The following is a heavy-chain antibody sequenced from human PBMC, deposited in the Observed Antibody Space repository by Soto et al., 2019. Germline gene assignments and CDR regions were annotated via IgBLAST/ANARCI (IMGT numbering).Heavy chain of an antibody. V-gene: IGHV4-30-2*01. CDR3: AATPSYYYGLEV. CDR2: AYHNGNA. J-gene: IGHJ6*04. Sequence: PSETLSLTCTVSGGSITTTGYSWSWIRQPPGKAPEWIGYAYHNGNAYPKPALKSRVTISLHGAKNQFPWKMSSVTAAATAIYYCAATPSYYYGLEVWGKGTTVTFAS. D-gene: IGHD3-10*01. CDR1: GGSITTTGYS.